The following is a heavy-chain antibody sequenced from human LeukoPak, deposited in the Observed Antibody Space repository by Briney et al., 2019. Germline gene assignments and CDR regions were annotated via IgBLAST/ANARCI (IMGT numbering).Heavy chain of an antibody. Sequence: GGALRLSCAASGFTFSSYWMHWVRQAPGKGLVWVSRVYTGGSSTYYADSVKGRFTISRDNAKNTLYLQMNSLRAEHTAVCYCARYDAVVMAFDIWGQGTMVTVSS. CDR1: GFTFSSYW. V-gene: IGHV3-74*01. CDR3: ARYDAVVMAFDI. J-gene: IGHJ3*02. D-gene: IGHD2-21*01. CDR2: VYTGGSST.